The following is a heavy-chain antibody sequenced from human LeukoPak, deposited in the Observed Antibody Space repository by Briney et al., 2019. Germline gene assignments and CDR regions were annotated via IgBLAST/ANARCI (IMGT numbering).Heavy chain of an antibody. CDR1: GYTFTGYY. CDR3: GRQYCSSTSCYSDI. V-gene: IGHV1-2*02. CDR2: INPNIGGT. D-gene: IGHD2-2*01. J-gene: IGHJ3*02. Sequence: ASVKVSCKASGYTFTGYYMRWVRQAPGQGLEWMGWINPNIGGTNYAQKFQGRVTMTRDTSISTAYMELSRLRSDDTAVYYCGRQYCSSTSCYSDIWGQGTMVTVSS.